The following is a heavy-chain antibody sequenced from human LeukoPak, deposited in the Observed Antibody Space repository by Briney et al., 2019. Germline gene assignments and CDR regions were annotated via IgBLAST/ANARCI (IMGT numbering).Heavy chain of an antibody. CDR3: LYSGSWGRRDY. V-gene: IGHV4-39*01. D-gene: IGHD5-12*01. Sequence: SETLSLTCRVSGGSISSSSYYWGWIRQPPGRGLEWIGSIYYNGSTYYNSSLKSRVTISVAPSKTQWSLKLSFVTAADTAVYYCLYSGSWGRRDYWGQGTLVTVSS. CDR1: GGSISSSSYY. CDR2: IYYNGST. J-gene: IGHJ4*02.